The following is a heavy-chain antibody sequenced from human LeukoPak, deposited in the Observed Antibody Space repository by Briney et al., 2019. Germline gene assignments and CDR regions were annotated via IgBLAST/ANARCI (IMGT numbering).Heavy chain of an antibody. CDR3: ARSFSAGTFDI. D-gene: IGHD6-19*01. J-gene: IGHJ3*02. Sequence: SETLSLTCTVSGGSITNFFWSWIRQPPGKGLEWIGDIFYDGSTNYNASLKSRVTISVDTSKNQFSLKLTSVTAADTAVYYCARSFSAGTFDIWGLGTMVIVSS. CDR1: GGSITNFF. V-gene: IGHV4-59*01. CDR2: IFYDGST.